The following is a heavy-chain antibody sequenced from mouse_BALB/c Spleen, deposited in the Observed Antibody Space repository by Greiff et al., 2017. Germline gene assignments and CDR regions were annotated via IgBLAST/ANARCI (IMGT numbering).Heavy chain of an antibody. V-gene: IGHV5-6-5*01. CDR2: ISSGGST. Sequence: EVKLQESGGGLVKPGGSLKLSCAASGFTFSSYAMSWVRQTPEKRLEWVASISSGGSTYYPDSVKGRFTISRDNARNILYLQMSSLRSEDTAMYYCARGQGLRPSYAMDYWGQGTSVTVSS. CDR3: ARGQGLRPSYAMDY. D-gene: IGHD2-4*01. J-gene: IGHJ4*01. CDR1: GFTFSSYA.